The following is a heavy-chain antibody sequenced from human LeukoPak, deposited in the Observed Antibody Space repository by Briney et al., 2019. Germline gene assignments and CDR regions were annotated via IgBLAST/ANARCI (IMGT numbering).Heavy chain of an antibody. V-gene: IGHV3-53*01. Sequence: TGGSLRLSCAASGFSFSSYAMSWVRQAPGKGLEWVSVIYSGGSTYYADSVKGRFTISRDNSKNTLYLQMNSLRAEDTAVYYCARVAAGIDYWGQGTLVTVSS. CDR1: GFSFSSYA. CDR3: ARVAAGIDY. D-gene: IGHD2-15*01. CDR2: IYSGGST. J-gene: IGHJ4*02.